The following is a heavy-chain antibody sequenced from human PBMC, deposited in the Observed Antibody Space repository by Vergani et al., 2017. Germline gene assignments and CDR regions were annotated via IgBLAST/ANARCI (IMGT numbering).Heavy chain of an antibody. CDR3: ARDGDYGDYIGGGRYFDY. V-gene: IGHV3-21*01. D-gene: IGHD4-17*01. CDR1: GFTFSSYG. CDR2: ISSSSSYI. Sequence: EVQLVESGGGLVQPGGSLRLSCAASGFTFSSYGMHWVRQAPGKGLEWVSSISSSSSYIYYADSVKGRFTISRDNAKNSLYLQMNSLRAEDTAVYYCARDGDYGDYIGGGRYFDYWGQGTLVTVSS. J-gene: IGHJ4*02.